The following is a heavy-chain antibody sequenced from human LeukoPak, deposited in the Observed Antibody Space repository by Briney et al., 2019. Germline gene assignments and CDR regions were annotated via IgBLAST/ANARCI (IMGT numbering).Heavy chain of an antibody. V-gene: IGHV3-66*01. CDR3: ARARITMVRGEYYFDY. Sequence: PGGSLRLSCAASGFTVSSSYMSWVRQAPGKGLEWVSVIYSGGSTYYADSVKGRFTISRDNSKNTLYLQMNSLRAEDTAVYYCARARITMVRGEYYFDYWGQGTLVTVSS. CDR2: IYSGGST. D-gene: IGHD3-10*01. J-gene: IGHJ4*02. CDR1: GFTVSSSY.